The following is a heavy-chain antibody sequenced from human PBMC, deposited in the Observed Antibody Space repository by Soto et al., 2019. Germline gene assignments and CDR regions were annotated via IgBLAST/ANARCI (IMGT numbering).Heavy chain of an antibody. J-gene: IGHJ6*02. CDR3: ARADSSGWYHYYYCMDV. V-gene: IGHV1-69*13. Sequence: ASVKVSCKASGGTFSSYAISWVRQAPGQGLEWMGGIIPIFGTANYAQKFQGRVTITADESTSTAYMELSSLRSEDTAVYYCARADSSGWYHYYYCMDVWGQRTTVTVCS. CDR2: IIPIFGTA. CDR1: GGTFSSYA. D-gene: IGHD6-19*01.